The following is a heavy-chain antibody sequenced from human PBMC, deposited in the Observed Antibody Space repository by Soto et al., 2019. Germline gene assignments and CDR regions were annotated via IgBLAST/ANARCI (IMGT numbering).Heavy chain of an antibody. CDR1: GGSISSSSYY. CDR3: LTLPAATSDWFDP. Sequence: SETLSLTCTVSGGSISSSSYYWGWIRQPPGKGLEWIGSIYYSGSTYYNPSLKSRVTISVDTSKNQFSLKLSSVTAAGTAVYYCLTLPAATSDWFDPWGQGTLVTVSS. D-gene: IGHD2-2*01. CDR2: IYYSGST. J-gene: IGHJ5*02. V-gene: IGHV4-39*01.